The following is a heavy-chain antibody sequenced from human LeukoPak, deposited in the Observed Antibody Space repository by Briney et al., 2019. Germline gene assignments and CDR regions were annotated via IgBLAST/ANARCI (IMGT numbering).Heavy chain of an antibody. Sequence: GGSLRLSCVASGFTFSDYYMSWIRQAPGKVLEWLSYISTRGNTIYYADSVKGRFTISRDNAKNSLYLQMDSLRAEDTAVYYCARDGGWHQGCDYWGQGTLVTVSS. D-gene: IGHD6-19*01. J-gene: IGHJ4*02. CDR1: GFTFSDYY. V-gene: IGHV3-11*04. CDR2: ISTRGNTI. CDR3: ARDGGWHQGCDY.